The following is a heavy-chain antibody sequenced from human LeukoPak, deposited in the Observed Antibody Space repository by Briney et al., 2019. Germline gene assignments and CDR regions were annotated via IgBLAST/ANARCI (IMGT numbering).Heavy chain of an antibody. CDR1: GFTISGFW. V-gene: IGHV3-74*01. J-gene: IGHJ4*01. Sequence: GGSLRLSCAASGFTISGFWMHWVRQVPGEGLVWVARMNSAGTTINYADSVKGRFTISRDNVRNTLHLQMNNLSLEDTAVYFCVREVQVRASASLGLWGRGTLVTVS. CDR2: MNSAGTTI. D-gene: IGHD1-1*01. CDR3: VREVQVRASASLGL.